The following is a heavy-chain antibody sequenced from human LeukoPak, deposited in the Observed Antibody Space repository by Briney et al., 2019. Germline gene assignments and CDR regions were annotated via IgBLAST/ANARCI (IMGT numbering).Heavy chain of an antibody. CDR3: AKDLAAVVAATQHYYYYMDV. Sequence: GGSLRLSCAASGFTFSSYEMNWVRQAPGKGLEWVAHIKKDGGEKYYIESVKGRFTISRDNSKNTLYLQMNSLRAEDTAVYYCAKDLAAVVAATQHYYYYMDVWGKGTTVTVSS. CDR1: GFTFSSYE. D-gene: IGHD2-15*01. CDR2: IKKDGGEK. J-gene: IGHJ6*03. V-gene: IGHV3-7*03.